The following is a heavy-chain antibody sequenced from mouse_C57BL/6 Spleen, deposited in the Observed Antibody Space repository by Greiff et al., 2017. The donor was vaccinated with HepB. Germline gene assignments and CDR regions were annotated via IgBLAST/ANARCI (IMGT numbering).Heavy chain of an antibody. J-gene: IGHJ2*01. CDR2: IYPGDGDT. V-gene: IGHV1-82*01. Sequence: VKLQESGPELVKPGASVKISCKASGYAFSSSWMNWVKQRPGKGLEWIGRIYPGDGDTNYNGKFKGKATLTADKSSSTAYMQLSSLTSEDSAVYFCARWGVATSYFDYWGQGTTLTVSS. D-gene: IGHD1-1*02. CDR3: ARWGVATSYFDY. CDR1: GYAFSSSW.